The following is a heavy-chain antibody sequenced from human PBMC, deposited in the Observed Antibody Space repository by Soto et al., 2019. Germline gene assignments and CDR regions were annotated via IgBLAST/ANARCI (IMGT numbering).Heavy chain of an antibody. CDR2: ISYDGVTQ. J-gene: IGHJ4*02. V-gene: IGHV3-30*03. CDR3: STQSWLPSPH. D-gene: IGHD6-19*01. CDR1: GFILRNYN. Sequence: GGSLRLSCTASGFILRNYNVHWVRQAPGEGLKWVAVISYDGVTQYYADSVKGRFTMSSDRSNNTVYLQMNSLTAEDTAIYYCSTQSWLPSPHWGQGTLVTVSS.